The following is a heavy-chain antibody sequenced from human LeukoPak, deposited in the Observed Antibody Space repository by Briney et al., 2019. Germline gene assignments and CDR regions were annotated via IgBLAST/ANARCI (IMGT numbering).Heavy chain of an antibody. CDR3: AKALGITMIPLDY. Sequence: GGSLRLSCAASGFTFSSYGMHWVRQAPGKGLEWVAVISYDGSNKYYADSVKGRFTISRDNSKNTLYLQMNSLRAEDTAVYYCAKALGITMIPLDYWGQGTLVTVSS. J-gene: IGHJ4*02. CDR2: ISYDGSNK. V-gene: IGHV3-30*18. CDR1: GFTFSSYG. D-gene: IGHD3-22*01.